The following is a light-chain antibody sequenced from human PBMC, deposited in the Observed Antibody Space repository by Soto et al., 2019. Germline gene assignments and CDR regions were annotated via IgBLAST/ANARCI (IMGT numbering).Light chain of an antibody. V-gene: IGLV2-23*03. J-gene: IGLJ2*01. Sequence: QSALTQPASVSGSPGQSITISCTGTSSDVGNYNLVSWYQHHPGKAPKLMIYEGTKRPSGISNRFSGSKSGNTASLTISGLQAEDEADYYCCSLTTRTTFVFGGGTKLTVL. CDR3: CSLTTRTTFV. CDR1: SSDVGNYNL. CDR2: EGT.